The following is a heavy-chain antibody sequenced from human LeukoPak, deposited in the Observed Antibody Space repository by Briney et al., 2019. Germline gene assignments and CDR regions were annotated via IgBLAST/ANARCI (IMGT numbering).Heavy chain of an antibody. CDR1: GFTFSSYA. D-gene: IGHD3-22*01. CDR3: ARDGNPPDVVINAFDI. J-gene: IGHJ3*02. V-gene: IGHV3-30-3*01. Sequence: PGGSLRLSCAASGFTFSSYAMHWVRQAPGKRLEWVAVISYDGSNKYYADSVKGRFTISRDNSKNTLYLQMNSLRAEDTAVYYCARDGNPPDVVINAFDIWGQGTMVTVSS. CDR2: ISYDGSNK.